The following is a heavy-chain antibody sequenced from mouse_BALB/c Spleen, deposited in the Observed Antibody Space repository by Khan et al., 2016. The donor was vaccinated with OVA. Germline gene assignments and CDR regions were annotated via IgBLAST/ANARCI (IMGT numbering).Heavy chain of an antibody. D-gene: IGHD2-1*01. J-gene: IGHJ3*01. CDR1: GYTFSSYV. Sequence: VQLQQSGPELVKPGASVKMSCKASGYTFSSYVMHWVKQKPGQGLEWIGYIYPYNDGAEYNEKFKGKAILTSDKSSSTVYMELSSLTSEEYAVDYWARVRYYGKGFAYWGQGTLVTVSA. V-gene: IGHV1S136*01. CDR2: IYPYNDGA. CDR3: ARVRYYGKGFAY.